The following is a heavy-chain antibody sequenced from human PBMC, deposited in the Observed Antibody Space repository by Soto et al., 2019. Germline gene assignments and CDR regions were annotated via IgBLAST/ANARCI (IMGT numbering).Heavy chain of an antibody. D-gene: IGHD2-2*01. Sequence: QVQLVQSGAEVKKPGSSVKVSCKASGGTFSSYAISWVRQAPGQGLEWMGGLIPIFGTANYAQKFQGRVTITADKSTSTAYMELSSLRSEDTAVYYCARRGRGYCSSTSCYRGWFDPWGQGTLVTVSS. CDR3: ARRGRGYCSSTSCYRGWFDP. CDR2: LIPIFGTA. V-gene: IGHV1-69*06. J-gene: IGHJ5*02. CDR1: GGTFSSYA.